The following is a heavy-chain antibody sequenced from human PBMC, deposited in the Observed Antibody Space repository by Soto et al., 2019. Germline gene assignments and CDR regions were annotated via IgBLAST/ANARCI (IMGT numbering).Heavy chain of an antibody. CDR1: GGSVSTGY. V-gene: IGHV4-59*02. J-gene: IGHJ5*02. D-gene: IGHD3-22*01. CDR2: MYFGGSF. Sequence: SETLCLTWTVSGGSVSTGYWSWSLQPPGKALEWLGFMYFGGSFNYNPSLTSRVTISVDASKNQFSLKVTSVTAADTAVYYCARSYYDATGFAVDPWGPGTLVTVSS. CDR3: ARSYYDATGFAVDP.